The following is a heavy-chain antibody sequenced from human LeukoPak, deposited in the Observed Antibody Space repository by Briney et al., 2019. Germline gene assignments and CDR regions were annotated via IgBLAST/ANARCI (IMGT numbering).Heavy chain of an antibody. CDR2: ITGSGGST. D-gene: IGHD3-16*01. CDR3: AKDLSRRYYDVYYFDY. CDR1: GFTFSSYA. V-gene: IGHV3-23*01. J-gene: IGHJ4*02. Sequence: GGSLRLSCAASGFTFSSYAMSWVRQAPGKGLEWVSAITGSGGSTYYADSVKGRFTISRDNSKNTLYLQMNSLRAEDTAVHYCAKDLSRRYYDVYYFDYWGQGTLVAVSS.